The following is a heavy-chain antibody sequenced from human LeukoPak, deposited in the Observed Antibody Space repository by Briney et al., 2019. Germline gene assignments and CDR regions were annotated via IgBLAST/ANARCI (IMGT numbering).Heavy chain of an antibody. Sequence: NPGGSLRLSCAASGFTFSTYAMSGVRQAPGKGLEWISSISSSSTYIYYADSVKGRFTISRDNDKNSLYLQMNSLRAEDTAVYYCARAYCSSTRCSYYFDSWGQGTLVTVSS. J-gene: IGHJ4*02. CDR1: GFTFSTYA. CDR2: ISSSSTYI. V-gene: IGHV3-21*01. CDR3: ARAYCSSTRCSYYFDS. D-gene: IGHD2-2*01.